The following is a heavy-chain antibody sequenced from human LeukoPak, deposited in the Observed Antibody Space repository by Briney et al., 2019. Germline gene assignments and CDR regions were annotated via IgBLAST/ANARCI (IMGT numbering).Heavy chain of an antibody. J-gene: IGHJ4*02. V-gene: IGHV1-3*01. D-gene: IGHD5-24*01. CDR3: ARQMAPINGVFDY. Sequence: APVKVSCKASGYTFTSYAMHWVRQAPGQRLEWMGWINAGNGNTKYSQKFQGRVTITRDTSASTAYMELSSLRSEDTAVYYCARQMAPINGVFDYWGQGTLVTVSS. CDR1: GYTFTSYA. CDR2: INAGNGNT.